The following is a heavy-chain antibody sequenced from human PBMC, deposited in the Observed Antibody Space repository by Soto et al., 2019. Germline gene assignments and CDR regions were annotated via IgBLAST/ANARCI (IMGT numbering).Heavy chain of an antibody. CDR2: ISYDGSSK. V-gene: IGHV3-30-3*01. CDR1: GFTFSSHA. Sequence: PGGSLRLSCAASGFTFSSHAMHWVRQAPGKGLEWVALISYDGSSKVYVDSVKGRFTISRDNSMNMVYLQMDSLRQGDAAVYYCVGEVGVRSFDNWGQGTLVTVSS. D-gene: IGHD2-15*01. CDR3: VGEVGVRSFDN. J-gene: IGHJ4*02.